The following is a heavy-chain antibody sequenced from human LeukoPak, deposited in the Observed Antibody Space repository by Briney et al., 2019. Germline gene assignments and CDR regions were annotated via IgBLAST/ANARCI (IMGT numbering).Heavy chain of an antibody. CDR2: ISYDGSNK. D-gene: IGHD5-18*01. CDR3: ARDPFEFRVDTAIRNVDV. V-gene: IGHV3-30*04. J-gene: IGHJ6*04. CDR1: GFTFSNYA. Sequence: PGGSLRLSCAASGFTFSNYAMHWVRQAPGKGLEWVAVISYDGSNKYYADSVKGRFTISRDNAKNSLYLQMNSLRVEDTAVYYCARDPFEFRVDTAIRNVDVWGKGTTVTVSS.